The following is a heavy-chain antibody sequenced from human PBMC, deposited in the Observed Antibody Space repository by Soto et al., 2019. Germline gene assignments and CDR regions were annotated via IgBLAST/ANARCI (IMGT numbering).Heavy chain of an antibody. J-gene: IGHJ4*02. CDR3: ARGALYSYGSYFDC. CDR2: IYDDGAR. CDR1: GFAVSTDY. D-gene: IGHD5-18*01. V-gene: IGHV3-53*01. Sequence: PGGSLRLSCAASGFAVSTDYLIWVRQAPGMGLECVSVIYDDGARYYADSVRGRFTISRDNSKNTLYLQMNSLRAEDTAVYFCARGALYSYGSYFDCWGQGTLVTVSS.